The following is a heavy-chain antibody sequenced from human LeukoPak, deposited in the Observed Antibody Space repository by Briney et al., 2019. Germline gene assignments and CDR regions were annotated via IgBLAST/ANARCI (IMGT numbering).Heavy chain of an antibody. Sequence: GGSLRLSCAASGFTFSDYYMSWIRQAPGKGLEWVSYISSSGSTIYYADSVKGRFTISRDNAKNSLYLQMNSWRADEPPGYSVAREHGRVVDSFASWGQGTLVTVSS. D-gene: IGHD5-24*01. J-gene: IGHJ4*02. CDR2: ISSSGSTI. V-gene: IGHV3-11*01. CDR3: AREHGRVVDSFAS. CDR1: GFTFSDYY.